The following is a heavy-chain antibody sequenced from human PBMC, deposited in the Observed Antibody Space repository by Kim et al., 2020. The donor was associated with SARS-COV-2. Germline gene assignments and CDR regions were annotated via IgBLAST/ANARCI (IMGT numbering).Heavy chain of an antibody. D-gene: IGHD3-16*02. Sequence: EGSLRLSCAASGFSFYNYAMSWVRQAPGRGLEWVSAASGSGRSTYYADALRGRFTISRDNSKNTLYLRMDSLRAEDTAIYYCVKDKVDYIWGSYRYRTFDIWGQGTKVTVSA. CDR3: VKDKVDYIWGSYRYRTFDI. CDR1: GFSFYNYA. CDR2: ASGSGRST. V-gene: IGHV3-23*01. J-gene: IGHJ3*02.